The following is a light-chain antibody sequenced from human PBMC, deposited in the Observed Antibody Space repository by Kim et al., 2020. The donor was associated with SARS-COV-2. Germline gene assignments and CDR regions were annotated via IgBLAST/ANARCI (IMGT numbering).Light chain of an antibody. CDR2: QDN. J-gene: IGLJ2*01. Sequence: SYELTQPPSVSVSPGQTASITCSGDKLGDEYACWYQQKPGQSPVLVIYQDNKRPSGIPERFSGSNSGNTATLTISGTQAMDEADYYCQAWDSSTVVFGGG. CDR3: QAWDSSTVV. CDR1: KLGDEY. V-gene: IGLV3-1*01.